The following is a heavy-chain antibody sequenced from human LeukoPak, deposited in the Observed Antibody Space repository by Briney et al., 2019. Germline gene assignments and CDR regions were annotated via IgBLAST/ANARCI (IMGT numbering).Heavy chain of an antibody. V-gene: IGHV3-7*01. Sequence: GGFLRLSSAASGFTFSNYWMGWVRQAPGKGLEWVANIKTDGYDKYYADSVKGRFTISRDNAKSSLYLQMDSLRAEDTAVYYCARALYNHGWFPDYFDSWGQGTLVTVSS. CDR2: IKTDGYDK. CDR3: ARALYNHGWFPDYFDS. J-gene: IGHJ4*02. CDR1: GFTFSNYW. D-gene: IGHD6-19*01.